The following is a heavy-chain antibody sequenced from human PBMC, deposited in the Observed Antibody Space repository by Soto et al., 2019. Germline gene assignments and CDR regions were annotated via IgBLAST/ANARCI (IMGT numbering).Heavy chain of an antibody. J-gene: IGHJ6*02. Sequence: GGSLRLSCAASGFTVSSNYMSWVRQAPGKGLEWVSVIYSGGSTYYADSVKGRFTISRHNSKNTLYLQMNSLRAEDTAVYYCARDCSGGSCYSEADTTNYYGMEVWGQGTTVTVSS. CDR2: IYSGGST. D-gene: IGHD2-15*01. V-gene: IGHV3-53*04. CDR3: ARDCSGGSCYSEADTTNYYGMEV. CDR1: GFTVSSNY.